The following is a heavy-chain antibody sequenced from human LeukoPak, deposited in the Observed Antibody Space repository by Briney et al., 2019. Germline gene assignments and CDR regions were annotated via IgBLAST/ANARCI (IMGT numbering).Heavy chain of an antibody. CDR1: GYSIGSGHH. Sequence: SETLSLTCAVSGYSIGSGHHWGWIRQSPGKGLEWIGFIYHSGATYYNPSLKSPVTISVDTSKNQFSLKLSSVTAADTAVYYCARVLSVPYLLDSWGRGTQVTVSS. D-gene: IGHD3-10*02. J-gene: IGHJ4*02. CDR2: IYHSGAT. CDR3: ARVLSVPYLLDS. V-gene: IGHV4-38-2*01.